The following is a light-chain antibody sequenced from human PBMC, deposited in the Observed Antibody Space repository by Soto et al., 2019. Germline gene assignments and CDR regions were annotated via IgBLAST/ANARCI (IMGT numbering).Light chain of an antibody. Sequence: DTQMTHSPSTLSGSVGDGVTITCRASQTISSWLAWYQQKPGKAPKLLIYKASTLKSGVPSRFSGSGSETEFTLTISSLQPDDFETYYCQHYNSYSEAFGQGTKVDIK. V-gene: IGKV1-5*03. CDR2: KAS. J-gene: IGKJ1*01. CDR3: QHYNSYSEA. CDR1: QTISSW.